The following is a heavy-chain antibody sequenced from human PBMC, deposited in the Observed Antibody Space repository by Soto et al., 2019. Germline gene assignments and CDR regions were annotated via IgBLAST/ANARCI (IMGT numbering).Heavy chain of an antibody. CDR2: INPNSGGT. D-gene: IGHD2-2*01. Sequence: ASVKVSCKASGYTFTGYYMHWVRQAPGQGLEWMGWINPNSGGTNYAQKFQGWVTMTRDTSISTAHMELSRLRSDDTAVYYCARGGLSSTRNFNDAFDIWGQGTMVTVS. CDR3: ARGGLSSTRNFNDAFDI. CDR1: GYTFTGYY. V-gene: IGHV1-2*04. J-gene: IGHJ3*02.